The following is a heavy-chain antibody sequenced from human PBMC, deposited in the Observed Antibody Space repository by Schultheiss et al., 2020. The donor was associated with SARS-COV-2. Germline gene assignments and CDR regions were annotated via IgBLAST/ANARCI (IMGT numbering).Heavy chain of an antibody. D-gene: IGHD3-22*01. CDR3: ARGRRGMEYYDSSGYYSDGFDI. CDR2: ISSGGLTM. Sequence: GESLKISCVGSGFTFSDYYMSWIRQAPGKGLEWISYISSGGLTMYYADSVKGRFTIARDNDKNSMYLQMNNLRAEDTAVYFCARGRRGMEYYDSSGYYSDGFDIWGLGTMVTVSS. V-gene: IGHV3-11*01. J-gene: IGHJ3*02. CDR1: GFTFSDYY.